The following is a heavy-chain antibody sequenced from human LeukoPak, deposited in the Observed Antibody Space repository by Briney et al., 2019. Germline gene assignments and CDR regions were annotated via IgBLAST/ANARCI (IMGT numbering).Heavy chain of an antibody. J-gene: IGHJ4*02. V-gene: IGHV3-21*01. CDR3: ARGPGIADFDY. CDR1: GFTFSSYS. CDR2: ISSSSSYI. Sequence: GGPLRLSCAASGFTFSSYSMNWVRQAPGKGLGWVSSISSSSSYIYYADSVKGRFTISRDNAKNSLYLQMNSLRAEDTAVYYCARGPGIADFDYWGQGTLVTVSS. D-gene: IGHD6-13*01.